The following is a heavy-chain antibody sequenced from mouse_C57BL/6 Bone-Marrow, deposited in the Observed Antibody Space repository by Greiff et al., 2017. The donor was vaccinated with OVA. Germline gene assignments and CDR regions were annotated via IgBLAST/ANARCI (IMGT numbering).Heavy chain of an antibody. J-gene: IGHJ3*01. CDR3: ARGAGAWFAY. CDR2: IDPSDSYT. CDR1: GYTFTSYW. V-gene: IGHV1-69*01. Sequence: QVQLQQPGAELVKPGASVKLSCKASGYTFTSYWMHWVKQRPGQGLEWIGEIDPSDSYTNYNQKFKGKSTLTVDKSSSTAYMQLSSLTSEDSAVYYCARGAGAWFAYWGQGTLVTVSA.